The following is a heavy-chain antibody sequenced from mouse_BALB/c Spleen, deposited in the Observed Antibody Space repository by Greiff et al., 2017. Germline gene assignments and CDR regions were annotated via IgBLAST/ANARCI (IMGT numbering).Heavy chain of an antibody. J-gene: IGHJ2*01. D-gene: IGHD1-1*01. V-gene: IGHV14-3*02. CDR2: IDPANGNT. CDR3: AITTDFDY. Sequence: EVQLQQSGAELVKPGASVKLSCTASGFNIKDTYMHWVKQRPEQGLEWIGRIDPANGNTKYDPKFQGKATITADTSSNTAYLQLSSLTSEDTAVYYCAITTDFDYWGQGTTLTVSS. CDR1: GFNIKDTY.